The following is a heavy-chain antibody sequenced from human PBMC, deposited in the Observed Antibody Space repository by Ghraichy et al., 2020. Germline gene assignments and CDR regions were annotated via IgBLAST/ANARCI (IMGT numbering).Heavy chain of an antibody. J-gene: IGHJ6*02. CDR1: GFAFSSYA. Sequence: GGSLRLSCTVSGFAFSSYAMSWVRQAPGKGLEWVSTITAHGSNTYYADSVKGQFTVSRNNFKSTVFLQMDSLRAEDTALYYCAKGGSGWYPARNYYGMDVWGQGTTVTVSS. V-gene: IGHV3-23*01. D-gene: IGHD6-19*01. CDR3: AKGGSGWYPARNYYGMDV. CDR2: ITAHGSNT.